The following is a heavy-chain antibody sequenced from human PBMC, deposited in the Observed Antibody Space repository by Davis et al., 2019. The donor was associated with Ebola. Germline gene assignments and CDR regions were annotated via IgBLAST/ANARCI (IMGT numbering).Heavy chain of an antibody. D-gene: IGHD2/OR15-2a*01. CDR2: IYYSGST. CDR3: ARGRSYFVFDV. CDR1: GGSISSYF. Sequence: MPSETLSLTCTVSGGSISSYFWTWIRQSPGKGLEWIGCIYYSGSTNYNPSLKSRVAISVDTSSNQFSLRLNSVTAVDTATYYCARGRSYFVFDVWGQGTVVSVSS. J-gene: IGHJ3*01. V-gene: IGHV4-59*01.